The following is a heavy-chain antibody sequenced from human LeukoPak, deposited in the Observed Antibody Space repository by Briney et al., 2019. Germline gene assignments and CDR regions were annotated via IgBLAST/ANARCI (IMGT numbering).Heavy chain of an antibody. CDR3: ATYYYDSSGYKLLDY. Sequence: GGSLRLSCAASGFTFSSDNVNWVRQAPGKGLEWVSYISCSSSTIYYADSVKGRFTISRDNAKNSLYLQMNSLRAEDTAVYYCATYYYDSSGYKLLDYWGQGTLVTVSS. D-gene: IGHD3-22*01. J-gene: IGHJ4*02. CDR2: ISCSSSTI. CDR1: GFTFSSDN. V-gene: IGHV3-48*04.